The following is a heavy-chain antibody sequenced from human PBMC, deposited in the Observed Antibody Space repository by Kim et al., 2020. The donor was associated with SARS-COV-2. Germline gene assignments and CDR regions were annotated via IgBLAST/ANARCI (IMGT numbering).Heavy chain of an antibody. CDR3: AKGRGTEGVYWHLDV. D-gene: IGHD1-1*01. Sequence: GGSLRLSCAASGFAFSTYGMNWVRQAPGKGLEWVSLVHSGGSGINYADSVKGRFTISRDNSKNALYLQMNSLKAEDTAVYYCAKGRGTEGVYWHLDVWGRGTLVTVSS. J-gene: IGHJ2*01. V-gene: IGHV3-23*03. CDR1: GFAFSTYG. CDR2: VHSGGSGI.